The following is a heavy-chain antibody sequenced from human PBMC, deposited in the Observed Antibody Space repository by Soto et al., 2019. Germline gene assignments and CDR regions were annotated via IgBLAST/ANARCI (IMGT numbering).Heavy chain of an antibody. D-gene: IGHD2-2*01. CDR1: GGSISNSGYY. Sequence: PSETLSLTCTVSGGSISNSGYYWGWIRQPPGKGLEWIGSIYYSGSTYYSPSLKSRVTISVDTAKNHLSLNLPSVTAADTAVYFCPRQEASSTYYRAYYFDYWGQGTLVTVYS. CDR2: IYYSGST. V-gene: IGHV4-39*01. J-gene: IGHJ4*02. CDR3: PRQEASSTYYRAYYFDY.